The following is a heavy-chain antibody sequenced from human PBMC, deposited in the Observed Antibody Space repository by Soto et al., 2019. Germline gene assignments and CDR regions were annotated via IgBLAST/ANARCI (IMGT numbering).Heavy chain of an antibody. D-gene: IGHD3-3*01. CDR3: AKDPNYDFWSGYYNPTPFDY. J-gene: IGHJ4*02. CDR1: GFTFSSYA. CDR2: ISGSGGST. Sequence: GGSLRLSCAASGFTFSSYAMSWVRQAPGKGLEWVSAISGSGGSTYYADSVKGRFTISRDNSKNTLYLQMNSLRAEDTAVYYCAKDPNYDFWSGYYNPTPFDYWGQGTLVTVSS. V-gene: IGHV3-23*01.